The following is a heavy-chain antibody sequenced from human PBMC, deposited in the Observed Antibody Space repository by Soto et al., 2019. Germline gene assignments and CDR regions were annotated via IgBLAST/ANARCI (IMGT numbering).Heavy chain of an antibody. CDR1: GFSFGTYG. CDR2: ISYDGNNK. J-gene: IGHJ6*02. Sequence: QVQLVESGGGVVQPGRSLALFCAASGFSFGTYGIHWVRQAPGQGLEWVAFISYDGNNKYYGDSTKGRFTISRDDSKNTLYLLMNSLRVEDTAVYYCAKDLSPVVPEPSGMDVWGQGTTVTVSS. D-gene: IGHD2-2*01. V-gene: IGHV3-30*18. CDR3: AKDLSPVVPEPSGMDV.